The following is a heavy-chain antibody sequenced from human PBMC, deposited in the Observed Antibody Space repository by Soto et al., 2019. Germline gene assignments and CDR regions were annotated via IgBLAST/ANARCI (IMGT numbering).Heavy chain of an antibody. CDR2: INPSGGST. Sequence: QVQLVQSGAEVKKPGASVKVSCKASGYTFTSYYMHWVRQAPGQGLEWMGIINPSGGSTSYAQKFQGRVTMTRDTSTSTVYRELSSMSAEYTAVYYCAPRDGYHPGWYFDYWGQGTLVTVSS. CDR1: GYTFTSYY. D-gene: IGHD5-12*01. J-gene: IGHJ4*02. CDR3: APRDGYHPGWYFDY. V-gene: IGHV1-46*01.